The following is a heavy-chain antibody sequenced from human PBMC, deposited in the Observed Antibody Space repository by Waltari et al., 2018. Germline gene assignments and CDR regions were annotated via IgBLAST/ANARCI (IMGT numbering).Heavy chain of an antibody. CDR3: GTYGGASIGSASFDV. V-gene: IGHV4-39*01. Sequence: QLHLPDSGPGLVKPSETLSLTCSLSVGSLTNNRHYLAWILHPPRQGLGWTATNPCTWGTYNQPFPKSRATNTGGTSKDQVSLEMNSGTAADTAGYYCGTYGGASIGSASFDVWGQGTMVTVSS. J-gene: IGHJ3*01. D-gene: IGHD3-10*01. CDR1: VGSLTNNRHY. CDR2: NPCTWGT.